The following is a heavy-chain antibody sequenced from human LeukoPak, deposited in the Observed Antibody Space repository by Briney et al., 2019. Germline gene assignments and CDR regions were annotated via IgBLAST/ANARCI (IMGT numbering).Heavy chain of an antibody. J-gene: IGHJ4*02. CDR3: ARDRGVVAAIVYFDY. CDR2: ISISAISTI. Sequence: GGSLRLSCAASGFTFNDYYMTWIRQAPGKGLEWLSYISISAISTIYYADSVRGRFTISRDNAKNSLYLQMNSLRAEDTAVYYCARDRGVVAAIVYFDYWGQGTLVTVSS. D-gene: IGHD2-15*01. CDR1: GFTFNDYY. V-gene: IGHV3-11*04.